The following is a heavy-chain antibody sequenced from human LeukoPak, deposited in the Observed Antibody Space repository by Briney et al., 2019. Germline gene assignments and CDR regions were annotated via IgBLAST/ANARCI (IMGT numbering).Heavy chain of an antibody. CDR3: ARDPGAFDV. CDR1: GYTFTDYL. V-gene: IGHV1-2*02. CDR2: VSPKNGDA. Sequence: ASVKVSCKASGYTFTDYLIHWVRQAPGQGLEWMGWVSPKNGDAHYGQRFQGRDTMTRDTSISAAFMELGTLTSDDTAVYYCARDPGAFDVWGQGTVVTVSS. J-gene: IGHJ3*01.